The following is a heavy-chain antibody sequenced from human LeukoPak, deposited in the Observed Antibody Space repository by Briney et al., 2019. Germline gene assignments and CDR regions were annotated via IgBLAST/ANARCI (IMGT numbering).Heavy chain of an antibody. CDR3: ASFIARYAFDI. Sequence: NPGGSLRLSCAASGFTFSSYWMSWVRQAPGKGLGWVANIKQDGSEKYYVDSVKGRFTISRDNAKNSLYLQMNSLRAEDTAAYYCASFIARYAFDIWGQGTMVTVSS. CDR1: GFTFSSYW. CDR2: IKQDGSEK. J-gene: IGHJ3*02. D-gene: IGHD6-13*01. V-gene: IGHV3-7*01.